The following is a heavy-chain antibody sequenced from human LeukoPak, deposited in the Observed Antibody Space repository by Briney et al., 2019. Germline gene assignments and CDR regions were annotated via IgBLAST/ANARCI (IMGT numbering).Heavy chain of an antibody. CDR1: GFTFSSYA. CDR3: ARDLVAGLFDY. D-gene: IGHD6-19*01. CDR2: ISYDGSNK. Sequence: PGRSLRFSCAASGFTFSSYAMHWVRQAPGKGLEWVAVISYDGSNKYYADSVKGRFTISRDNSKNTLYLQMNSLRAEDTAVCYCARDLVAGLFDYWGQGTLVTVSS. V-gene: IGHV3-30*04. J-gene: IGHJ4*02.